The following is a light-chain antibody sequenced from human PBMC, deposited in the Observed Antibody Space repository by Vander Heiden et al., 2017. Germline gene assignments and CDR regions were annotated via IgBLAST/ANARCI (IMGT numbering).Light chain of an antibody. CDR3: QQSYNTPWT. CDR2: AAY. CDR1: QSISSY. Sequence: DIQMTQSPSSLSASVGDRVTITCRASQSISSYLNWYQQKPGKAPKLLIYAAYSLQSGVPSRFSGSGSGTDFTLTISSLQPEDFATYYCQQSYNTPWTFGQGTKVEIK. J-gene: IGKJ1*01. V-gene: IGKV1-39*01.